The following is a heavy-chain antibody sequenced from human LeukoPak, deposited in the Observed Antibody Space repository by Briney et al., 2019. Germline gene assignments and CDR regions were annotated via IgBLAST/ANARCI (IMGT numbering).Heavy chain of an antibody. J-gene: IGHJ3*02. CDR1: GYTFTSYD. CDR2: MNPSSGNT. Sequence: ASVKVSCKASGYTFTSYDIIWVRQATGQGLEWMGWMNPSSGNTGYAQKFQGRVTITRNTSISTAYMELSSLRSEDTAVYYCARGLPQDYYDSSGYYSGGGFDIWGQGTMVTVSS. V-gene: IGHV1-8*03. CDR3: ARGLPQDYYDSSGYYSGGGFDI. D-gene: IGHD3-22*01.